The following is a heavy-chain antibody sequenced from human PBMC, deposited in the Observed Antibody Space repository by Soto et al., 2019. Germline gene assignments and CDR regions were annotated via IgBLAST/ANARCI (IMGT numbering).Heavy chain of an antibody. CDR3: TTGSEEVL. J-gene: IGHJ6*04. CDR2: IKRQIDGETT. Sequence: EVHLVESGGGLVKPGGSLRLSCVASGFSITNAGMKWVRRAPGKGLAWVGRIKRQIDGETTDYAAPVKGKFTISRDDSENMLYLPMNSLKADDTAVSHCTTGSEEVLWGEGTTVTVSS. CDR1: GFSITNAG. V-gene: IGHV3-15*07.